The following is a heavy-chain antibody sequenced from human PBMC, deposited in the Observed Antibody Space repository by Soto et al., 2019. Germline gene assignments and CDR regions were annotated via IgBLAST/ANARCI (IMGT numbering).Heavy chain of an antibody. CDR3: ARYTAMVPHPSYMDV. J-gene: IGHJ6*03. CDR1: GLSLSNARMG. CDR2: IFSNDEK. Sequence: AXGPTLVNPTETLTLTCTVSGLSLSNARMGVSWIRQPPGKALEWLAHIFSNDEKSSSTSLKRRLTISKDTSKSQVVLTMTNMDPVDTATYYCARYTAMVPHPSYMDVWGKGTTVTVSS. V-gene: IGHV2-26*01. D-gene: IGHD5-18*01.